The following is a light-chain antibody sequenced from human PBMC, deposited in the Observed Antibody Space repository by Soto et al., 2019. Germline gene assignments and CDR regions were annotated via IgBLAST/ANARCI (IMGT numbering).Light chain of an antibody. CDR2: DVS. Sequence: QSALTQPASVSGSPGQSITISCTGTSSDVGGYNFVSWYQHHPGKAPKLIIYDVSNRPSGVSNRFSGSKSGNMASLTISGLQAEDEADYYCTSYTTSITYVFGTGTKVTVL. CDR1: SSDVGGYNF. V-gene: IGLV2-14*03. J-gene: IGLJ1*01. CDR3: TSYTTSITYV.